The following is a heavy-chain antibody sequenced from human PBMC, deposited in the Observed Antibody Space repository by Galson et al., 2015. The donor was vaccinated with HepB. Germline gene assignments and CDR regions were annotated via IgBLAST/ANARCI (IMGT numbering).Heavy chain of an antibody. J-gene: IGHJ6*02. CDR3: AYGSDV. CDR1: GDSVASNSAV. V-gene: IGHV6-1*01. Sequence: CAISGDSVASNSAVWNWTRQSPSRGLEWLGRTYFRSKWHNDYGISVKSRISINADTSQNQFSLHLSSVTPEDTAVYYCAYGSDVWGQGTTVIVSS. CDR2: TYFRSKWHN.